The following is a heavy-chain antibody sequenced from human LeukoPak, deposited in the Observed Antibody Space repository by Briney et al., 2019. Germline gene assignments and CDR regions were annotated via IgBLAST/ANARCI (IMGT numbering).Heavy chain of an antibody. V-gene: IGHV4-39*07. CDR1: GFTFSSYS. J-gene: IGHJ4*02. CDR2: IYYSGST. Sequence: PGGSLRLSCAASGFTFSSYSMNWVRQAPGKGLEWIGSIYYSGSTYYNPSLKSRVTISVDTSKNQFSLKLTSVTAADTAVYYCARVGSGWPHYYFDSWGRGTLVTVSS. CDR3: ARVGSGWPHYYFDS. D-gene: IGHD6-25*01.